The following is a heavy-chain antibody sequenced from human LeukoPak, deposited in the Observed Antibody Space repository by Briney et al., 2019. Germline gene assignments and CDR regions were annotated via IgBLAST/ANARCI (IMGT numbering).Heavy chain of an antibody. CDR1: GGSVSSGSYY. Sequence: KPSETLSLTCTVSGGSVSSGSYYWSWIRQPPGKGLEWIGYIYYSGSTDYNPSLKSRVTISVDTSKNQFSLKLNSVTAADTAVYYCARWLQLPYGYFDSWGQGTLVTVSS. CDR3: ARWLQLPYGYFDS. V-gene: IGHV4-61*01. J-gene: IGHJ4*02. CDR2: IYYSGST. D-gene: IGHD5-24*01.